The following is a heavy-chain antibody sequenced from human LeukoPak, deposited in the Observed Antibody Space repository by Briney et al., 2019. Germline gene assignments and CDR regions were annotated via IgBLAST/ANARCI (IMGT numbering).Heavy chain of an antibody. CDR2: ISYDGSNK. J-gene: IGHJ4*02. CDR1: GFTFSSYA. V-gene: IGHV3-30*18. D-gene: IGHD6-6*01. CDR3: AKDPSYSSSSGSDY. Sequence: GGSLRLSCAASGFTFSSYAMSWVRQAPGKGLEWVAVISYDGSNKYYADSVKGRFTISRDNPKNTLYLQMNSLRAEDTAVYYCAKDPSYSSSSGSDYWGQGTLVTVSS.